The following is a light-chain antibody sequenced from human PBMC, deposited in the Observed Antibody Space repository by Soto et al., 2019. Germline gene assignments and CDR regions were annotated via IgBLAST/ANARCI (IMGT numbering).Light chain of an antibody. V-gene: IGKV1-6*01. CDR3: LQDNNYPFT. CDR2: AAS. Sequence: AIQMTQSPSSLSASIGDRVTITCRASQAIRNDLGWYQQKPGKAPKLLIYAASTLQRGVPSRFSGSGSGTDFTLTISSVPPEDFATYYCLQDNNYPFTFGGGTRVEIK. J-gene: IGKJ4*01. CDR1: QAIRND.